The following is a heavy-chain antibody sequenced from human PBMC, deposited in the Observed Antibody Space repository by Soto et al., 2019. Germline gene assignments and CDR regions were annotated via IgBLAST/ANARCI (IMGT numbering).Heavy chain of an antibody. CDR2: ISGSGGST. D-gene: IGHD5-12*01. Sequence: PSETLSLTCAASGFTFSSYAMSWVRQAPGKGLEWVSAISGSGGSTYYADSVKGRFTISRDNSKNTLYLQMNSLRAEDTAVYYCAKDLASRFDYWGQGTLVTVSS. J-gene: IGHJ4*02. V-gene: IGHV3-23*01. CDR3: AKDLASRFDY. CDR1: GFTFSSYA.